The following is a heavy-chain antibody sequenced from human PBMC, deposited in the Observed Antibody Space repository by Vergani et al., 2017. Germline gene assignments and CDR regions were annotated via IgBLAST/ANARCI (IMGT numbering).Heavy chain of an antibody. J-gene: IGHJ6*02. CDR3: ATPQTVTTGGMEV. CDR2: VDPEDGET. Sequence: EVQLVQSGAEVKKPGATMKISCKVSGYTFTDHYMHWLKQAPGKGLEWMGLVDPEDGETIYAEKFKGRVTIAADTSTDTAHLELSRLRSEDTAVYYCATPQTVTTGGMEVWGQGTTVIVSS. CDR1: GYTFTDHY. D-gene: IGHD4-17*01. V-gene: IGHV1-69-2*01.